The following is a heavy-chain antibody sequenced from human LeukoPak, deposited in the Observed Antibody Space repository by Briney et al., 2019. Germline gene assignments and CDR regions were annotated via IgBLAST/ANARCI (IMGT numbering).Heavy chain of an antibody. CDR2: MNPNSGNT. J-gene: IGHJ4*02. CDR3: ARIAAAGNRRLNY. V-gene: IGHV1-8*01. Sequence: ASVKVSCKASGNTFTSYDINWVRQATGQGLEWMGWMNPNSGNTGYAQKFQGRIIVSRNTSISTAYMELSSLTSEDTAIYYCARIAAAGNRRLNYWGQGTLVTVAS. CDR1: GNTFTSYD. D-gene: IGHD6-13*01.